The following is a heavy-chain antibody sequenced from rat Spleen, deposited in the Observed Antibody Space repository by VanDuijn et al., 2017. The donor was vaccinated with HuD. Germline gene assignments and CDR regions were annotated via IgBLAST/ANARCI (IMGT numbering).Heavy chain of an antibody. J-gene: IGHJ3*01. V-gene: IGHV2-13*01. CDR2: IWGDGST. Sequence: QVHLKESGPGLVQPSQTLSLTCTVSGFSLSSYGVIWVRQPPGKGLEWMGVIWGDGSTDYNSALKSRLSISRDTSKSQVFLKMNSLQTEDTAIYFCTSPFRWFAYWGQGTLVTVSS. CDR1: GFSLSSYG. CDR3: TSPFRWFAY.